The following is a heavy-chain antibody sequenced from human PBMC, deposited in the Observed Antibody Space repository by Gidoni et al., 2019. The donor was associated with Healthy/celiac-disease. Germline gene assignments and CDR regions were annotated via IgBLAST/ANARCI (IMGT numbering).Heavy chain of an antibody. CDR2: IIPIFGTA. CDR1: GGTFSSYA. CDR3: AREGGPLGYCSSTSCRFDY. J-gene: IGHJ4*02. D-gene: IGHD2-2*01. Sequence: QVQLVQSGAEVKKPGSSVKVSCTASGGTFSSYAISWVRQAPGQGLEWMGGIIPIFGTANYAQKFQGRVTITADESTSTAYMELSSLRSEDTAVYYCAREGGPLGYCSSTSCRFDYWGQGTLVTVSS. V-gene: IGHV1-69*01.